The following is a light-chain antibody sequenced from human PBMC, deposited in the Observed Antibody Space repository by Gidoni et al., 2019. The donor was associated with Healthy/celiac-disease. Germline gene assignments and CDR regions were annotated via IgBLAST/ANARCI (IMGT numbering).Light chain of an antibody. CDR1: QSVSSSY. CDR2: GAS. Sequence: EIVFTQSPGTLSLSPGERATLSCSASQSVSSSYLAWYQQKPGQAPRLLIYGASSRATGIPDRFSGSGSGTDFTLTISRLEPEDFAVYYCQQYGSSPKYTFGQGTKLEIK. CDR3: QQYGSSPKYT. V-gene: IGKV3-20*01. J-gene: IGKJ2*01.